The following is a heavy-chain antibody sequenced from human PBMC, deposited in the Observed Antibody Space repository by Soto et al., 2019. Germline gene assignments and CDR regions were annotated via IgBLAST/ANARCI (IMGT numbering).Heavy chain of an antibody. CDR2: LYYTGTT. CDR1: GGSIGSSSYY. CDR3: WAYWSRTYWYDWFDP. D-gene: IGHD2-2*01. J-gene: IGHJ5*02. V-gene: IGHV4-39*01. Sequence: SETLSLTCSVSGGSIGSSSYYFGWIRQPPGRGLEWIGSLYYTGTTYYNSSLKSRVTISADKSQNQFSLRLSSVTAADTAVYFCWAYWSRTYWYDWFDPWGQGTLVTVSS.